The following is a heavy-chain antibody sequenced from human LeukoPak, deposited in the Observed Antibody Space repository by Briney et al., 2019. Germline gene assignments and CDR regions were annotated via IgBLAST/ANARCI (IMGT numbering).Heavy chain of an antibody. D-gene: IGHD3-10*01. Sequence: GGSLRLSCAASGFTFSNYGMHWVRQAPGKGLEWVAVIWYDGNNKNYADSVKGRFTISRDNSKNTLYLQMNSLRAEDTAVYYCARNYGSGRGSDALDIWGQGAMVTVSS. CDR2: IWYDGNNK. CDR1: GFTFSNYG. J-gene: IGHJ3*02. CDR3: ARNYGSGRGSDALDI. V-gene: IGHV3-33*01.